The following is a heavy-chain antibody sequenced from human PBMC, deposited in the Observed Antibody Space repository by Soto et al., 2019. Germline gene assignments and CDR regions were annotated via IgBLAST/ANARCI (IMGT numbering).Heavy chain of an antibody. V-gene: IGHV4-59*01. CDR2: VFFTGST. D-gene: IGHD4-17*01. Sequence: QVQLRESGPGLLRPSETLSLTCTVSGGSIRNYYLTWIRQSPGKGLEWIGHVFFTGSTKYSPSLESRVTISVDTSQNQFSPSLTSVTTADTAVYYCAREDGDFVYVHWGQGTLVTVSS. J-gene: IGHJ4*02. CDR1: GGSIRNYY. CDR3: AREDGDFVYVH.